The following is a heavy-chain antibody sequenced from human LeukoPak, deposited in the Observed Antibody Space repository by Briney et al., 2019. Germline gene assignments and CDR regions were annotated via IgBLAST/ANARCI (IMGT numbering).Heavy chain of an antibody. D-gene: IGHD3-22*01. V-gene: IGHV3-15*01. CDR2: IKSDADGGAT. CDR1: GLTFTNAW. CDR3: TTGSPIKYYDSSGFPYFYHGMDV. J-gene: IGHJ6*02. Sequence: GGSLRVSCTVSGLTFTNAWVSSVRQAPGKGLEWVGRIKSDADGGATDFGAPVKGRFIISRDDSKNTVFLQMTRLKPEDTAVYYCTTGSPIKYYDSSGFPYFYHGMDVWGPGTTVTVS.